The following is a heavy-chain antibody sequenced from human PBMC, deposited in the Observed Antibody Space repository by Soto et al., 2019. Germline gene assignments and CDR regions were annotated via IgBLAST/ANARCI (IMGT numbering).Heavy chain of an antibody. CDR2: IYYSGST. J-gene: IGHJ6*02. CDR3: ARGHPVQGYYYYGMDV. Sequence: SETLSLTCTVSGGSISSGGYYWSWIRQHPGKGLEWIGYIYYSGSTYYNPSLKSRVTMSVDTSKNQFSLKLSSVTAADTAVYYCARGHPVQGYYYYGMDVWGQGTTVTVSS. D-gene: IGHD3-10*01. V-gene: IGHV4-31*03. CDR1: GGSISSGGYY.